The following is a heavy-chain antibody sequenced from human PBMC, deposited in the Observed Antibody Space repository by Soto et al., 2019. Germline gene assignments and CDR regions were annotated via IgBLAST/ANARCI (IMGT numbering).Heavy chain of an antibody. J-gene: IGHJ6*02. CDR3: ARGVDHYYYGMDV. Sequence: TLSLTCTVSGGSISSYYWSWIRQPPGKGLEWIGYIYYSGSTNYNPSLKSRVTISVDTSKNQFSLKLSSVTAADTAVYYCARGVDHYYYGMDVWGQGTTVTVSS. CDR1: GGSISSYY. CDR2: IYYSGST. D-gene: IGHD3-9*01. V-gene: IGHV4-59*01.